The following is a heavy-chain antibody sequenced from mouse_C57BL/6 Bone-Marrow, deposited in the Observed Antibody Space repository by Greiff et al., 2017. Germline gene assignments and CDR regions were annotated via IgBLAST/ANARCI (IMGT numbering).Heavy chain of an antibody. Sequence: QVQQSGAELVKPGASVKLSCTASGFNIKDYYIHWVKQRTEQGLEWIGRIDPEDGETKYAPKFQDKATITADTSSNTAYLQLSSLTSEDTAVYYCTRSLIYYGTNYWGQGTTLTVSS. CDR1: GFNIKDYY. CDR3: TRSLIYYGTNY. D-gene: IGHD1-1*01. CDR2: IDPEDGET. V-gene: IGHV14-2*01. J-gene: IGHJ2*01.